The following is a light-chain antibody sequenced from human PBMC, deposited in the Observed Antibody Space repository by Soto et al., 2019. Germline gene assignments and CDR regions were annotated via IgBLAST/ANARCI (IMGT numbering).Light chain of an antibody. CDR3: QQYGSSPIT. Sequence: IVMTQSPATLSLSPGERATLSCRASQSVSSYLAWYQQKPGQAPRLLIYDVSNRATGIPDRFSGSGSGTDFTLTISRLEPEDFAVYYCQQYGSSPITFGQGTRLEIK. V-gene: IGKV3-20*01. J-gene: IGKJ5*01. CDR1: QSVSSY. CDR2: DVS.